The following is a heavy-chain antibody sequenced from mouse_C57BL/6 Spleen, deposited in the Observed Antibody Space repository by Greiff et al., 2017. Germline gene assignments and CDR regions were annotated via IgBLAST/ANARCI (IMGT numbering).Heavy chain of an antibody. V-gene: IGHV1-61*01. CDR2: IYPSDSET. CDR3: ARHYGNSEDAMDY. J-gene: IGHJ4*01. CDR1: GYTFTSYW. D-gene: IGHD2-1*01. Sequence: QVQLQQPGAELVRPGSSVKLSCKASGYTFTSYWMDWVKQRPGQGLEWIGNIYPSDSETHYNQKFKDKATLTVDKSSSTAYIQLSSLTSEDSAVXFFARHYGNSEDAMDYWGQGTSVTVSS.